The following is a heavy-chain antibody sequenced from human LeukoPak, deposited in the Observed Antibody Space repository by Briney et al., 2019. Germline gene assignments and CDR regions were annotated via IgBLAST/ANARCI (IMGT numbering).Heavy chain of an antibody. CDR3: ARDQYGLGYGSLFDY. J-gene: IGHJ4*02. V-gene: IGHV3-74*01. CDR1: GFTFSSYW. CDR2: ISPDGSRT. Sequence: GGSLRLSCAASGFTFSSYWMHWVRQAPGKGLVWVSRISPDGSRTSSADSVKDRFTISRDNAKKSLYLEMNSLRAEDTAVYYCARDQYGLGYGSLFDYWGQGTLVTVSS. D-gene: IGHD3-10*01.